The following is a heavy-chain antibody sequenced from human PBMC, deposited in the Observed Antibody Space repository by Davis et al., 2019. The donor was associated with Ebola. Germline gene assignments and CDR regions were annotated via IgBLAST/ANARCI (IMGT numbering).Heavy chain of an antibody. J-gene: IGHJ3*02. D-gene: IGHD6-19*01. CDR1: GGSISSGGYY. Sequence: SETLSLTCTVSGGSISSGGYYWSWIRQHPGKGLEWIGHIYYSGSTYYNPSLKSRVTISVDTSKNQFSLKLSSVTAADTAVYYCARDRYSSGWQDAFDIWGQGTMVTVSS. CDR2: IYYSGST. CDR3: ARDRYSSGWQDAFDI. V-gene: IGHV4-31*03.